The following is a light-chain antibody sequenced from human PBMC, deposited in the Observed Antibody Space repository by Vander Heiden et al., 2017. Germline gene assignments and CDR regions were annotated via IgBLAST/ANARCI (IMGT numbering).Light chain of an antibody. V-gene: IGKV3-15*01. J-gene: IGKJ1*01. Sequence: EILMTQSPATLSVSAGERVTLSCRASLSVTTSLAWYRQKPGQPPRLLIYGASTRATGVPARFSGSGYGTEFTLTISSLQSEDFAVYFCQQYNNWPPWTFGQGTKVEIK. CDR2: GAS. CDR1: LSVTTS. CDR3: QQYNNWPPWT.